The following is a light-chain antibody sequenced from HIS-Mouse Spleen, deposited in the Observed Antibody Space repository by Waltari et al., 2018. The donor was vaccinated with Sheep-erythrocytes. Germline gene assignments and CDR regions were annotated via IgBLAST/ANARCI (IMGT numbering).Light chain of an antibody. Sequence: QSVLTQPPSVSGAPGQRVTISCTGSSSNIGAGYDVHWYQQLPGTAPKPRIYGNSNRPSGGPDRFSGSKSGTSASLAITGLQAEDEADYYCQSYDSSLSAVVFGGGTKLTVL. CDR2: GNS. V-gene: IGLV1-40*01. CDR3: QSYDSSLSAVV. CDR1: SSNIGAGYD. J-gene: IGLJ2*01.